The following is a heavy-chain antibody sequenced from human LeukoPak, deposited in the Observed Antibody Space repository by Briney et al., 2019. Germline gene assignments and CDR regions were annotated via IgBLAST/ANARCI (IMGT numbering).Heavy chain of an antibody. D-gene: IGHD3-9*01. CDR3: ARGTYYDILTGYYSGFDY. Sequence: QPGGSLRLSCAASGFTFSSYDMHWVRQATGKGLERVSTIGTAGDTYYPGSVKGRFTISRENAKNSLYLQMNSLRAGDTAVYYCARGTYYDILTGYYSGFDYWGQGTLVTVSS. CDR2: IGTAGDT. J-gene: IGHJ4*02. CDR1: GFTFSSYD. V-gene: IGHV3-13*01.